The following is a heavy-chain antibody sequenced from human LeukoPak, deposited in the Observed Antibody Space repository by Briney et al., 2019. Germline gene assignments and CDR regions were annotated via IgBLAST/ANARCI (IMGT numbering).Heavy chain of an antibody. Sequence: PGGSLRLSCAASGFTFSSNYMSWVRQAPGKGLEWGSVIYSGGSTYYSDSVKGRFTISRHNSKNTLYLQMNSLRAEDTAVYFCAKRGVVIRAVIIVGFHKEAYYFDYWGQGALVTVSS. CDR2: IYSGGST. J-gene: IGHJ4*02. D-gene: IGHD3-10*01. V-gene: IGHV3-53*01. CDR3: AKRGVVIRAVIIVGFHKEAYYFDY. CDR1: GFTFSSNY.